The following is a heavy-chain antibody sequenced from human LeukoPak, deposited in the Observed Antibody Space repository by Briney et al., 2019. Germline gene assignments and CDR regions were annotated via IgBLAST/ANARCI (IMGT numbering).Heavy chain of an antibody. V-gene: IGHV3-30*18. CDR1: GFTXXXXX. CDR2: ISYXGSNK. CDR3: AKGIDSSGYYPTDY. Sequence: GGSLRLSCXXSGFTXXXXXXXXXRQAPXKGXXXXXVISYXGSNKYYADSVKXXXXISRDNSKNTLYLQMNSLRAEDTAVYSCAKGIDSSGYYPTDYWGQGTLVTVSS. J-gene: IGHJ4*02. D-gene: IGHD3-22*01.